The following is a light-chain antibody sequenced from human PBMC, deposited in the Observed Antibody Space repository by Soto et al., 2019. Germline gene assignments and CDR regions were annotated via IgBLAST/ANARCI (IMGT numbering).Light chain of an antibody. CDR3: QQYNSYSGT. CDR2: KAS. V-gene: IGKV1-5*03. Sequence: DIQMTQSPSTLSASVGDRVTITCRVSQSISSWLAWYQQKPGKAPKLLIYKASSLESGVPSRFSGSGSGTEFTLTISSLQPDDFATYYCQQYNSYSGTFGQGTKVDIK. J-gene: IGKJ1*01. CDR1: QSISSW.